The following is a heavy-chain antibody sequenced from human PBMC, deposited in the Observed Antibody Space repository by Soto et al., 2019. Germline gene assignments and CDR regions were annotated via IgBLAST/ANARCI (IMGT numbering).Heavy chain of an antibody. V-gene: IGHV4-30-4*01. CDR2: IYYGGST. CDR1: GGSISSGDYY. J-gene: IGHJ3*02. Sequence: PSETLSLTCTVSGGSISSGDYYWSWIRQPPGKGLEWIGYIYYGGSTYYNPSLKSRVTISVDTSKNQFSLKLSSVTAADTAVYYCAREVITIFGVVINGIHDAFDIWGQGTMVTVSS. CDR3: AREVITIFGVVINGIHDAFDI. D-gene: IGHD3-3*01.